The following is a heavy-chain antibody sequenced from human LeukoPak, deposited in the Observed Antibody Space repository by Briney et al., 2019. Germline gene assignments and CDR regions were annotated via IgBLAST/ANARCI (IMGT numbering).Heavy chain of an antibody. D-gene: IGHD3-10*01. CDR3: ARVAYYGSGSSPDY. Sequence: SSVKASCKASGGTFSSYAISWVRQAPGQGLEWMGGIIPIFGTANYAQKFQGRVTITADKSTSTAYMELSSLRSEDTAVYYCARVAYYGSGSSPDYWGQGTLVTVSS. CDR1: GGTFSSYA. CDR2: IIPIFGTA. J-gene: IGHJ4*02. V-gene: IGHV1-69*06.